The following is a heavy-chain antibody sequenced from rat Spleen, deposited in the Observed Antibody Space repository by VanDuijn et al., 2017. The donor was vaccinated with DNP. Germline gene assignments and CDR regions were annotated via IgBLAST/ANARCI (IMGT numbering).Heavy chain of an antibody. V-gene: IGHV5-31*01. CDR2: INTGGGGA. CDR1: GFTFKNYW. J-gene: IGHJ2*01. Sequence: EVRLVESGGGLVQPGRSLKLSCVASGFTFKNYWMTWIRQVPGKGLEWVASINTGGGGAFYPDSVKGRFTISRDNAKSTLYLQMNSLRSEDMATYYCARPNYYAGSYPHYWGQGVMVTVSS. CDR3: ARPNYYAGSYPHY. D-gene: IGHD1-12*02.